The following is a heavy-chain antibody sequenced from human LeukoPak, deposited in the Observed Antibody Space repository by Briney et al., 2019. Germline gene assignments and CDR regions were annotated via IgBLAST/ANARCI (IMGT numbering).Heavy chain of an antibody. CDR1: GYTFTGYY. V-gene: IGHV1-2*02. CDR3: ARTKNLYPGWFDP. D-gene: IGHD1-14*01. CDR2: ITPHNGGT. Sequence: ASVKVSCKASGYTFTGYYIYWVRQAPGQGLEWMGWITPHNGGTNYAQKFQGGVTMTRDTSISTAYMELSRLRSDDTAVYYCARTKNLYPGWFDPWGQGTRVTVSS. J-gene: IGHJ5*02.